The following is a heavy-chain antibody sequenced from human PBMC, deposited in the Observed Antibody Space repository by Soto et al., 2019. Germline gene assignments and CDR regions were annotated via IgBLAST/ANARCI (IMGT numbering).Heavy chain of an antibody. CDR2: ISSSGSTI. D-gene: IGHD2-15*01. Sequence: GSLRLSCAASGFIFSSYEMNWVGQAPGKGLEWVSFISSSGSTIYYADSVKGRFTISRDNAKNSLYLQMNSLRAEDTAVYYCASWWRKYYGMDVWGQGTTVTVSS. CDR3: ASWWRKYYGMDV. V-gene: IGHV3-48*03. J-gene: IGHJ6*02. CDR1: GFIFSSYE.